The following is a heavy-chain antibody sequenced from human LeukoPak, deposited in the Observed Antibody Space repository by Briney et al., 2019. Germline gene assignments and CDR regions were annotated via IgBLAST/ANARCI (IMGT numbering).Heavy chain of an antibody. CDR1: GFTFSIYA. CDR2: VSCRGDST. J-gene: IGHJ4*02. Sequence: GGSLTLSCAASGFTFSIYAISGVRQAPGKALEGGSIVSCRGDSTYYVDSVKSRFTISRETSKNTLYLQMNSLRAEDTDVYYCAKMPHSSSWFYHFDCWGQGTLVTVSS. D-gene: IGHD6-13*01. V-gene: IGHV3-23*01. CDR3: AKMPHSSSWFYHFDC.